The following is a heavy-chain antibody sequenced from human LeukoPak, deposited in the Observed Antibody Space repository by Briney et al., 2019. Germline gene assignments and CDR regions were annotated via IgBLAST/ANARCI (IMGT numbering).Heavy chain of an antibody. CDR3: ARGADQEFDF. Sequence: ASVKVSCKSSVPTFNNHFIHWVRQAPGQGLEWMAMINRRDGTTRTSQNFQGRVTMTRDTSTSTLYMDLSSLRSEDTATYFCARGADQEFDFWGQGTLVTVSS. CDR1: VPTFNNHF. CDR2: INRRDGTT. J-gene: IGHJ4*02. V-gene: IGHV1-46*02.